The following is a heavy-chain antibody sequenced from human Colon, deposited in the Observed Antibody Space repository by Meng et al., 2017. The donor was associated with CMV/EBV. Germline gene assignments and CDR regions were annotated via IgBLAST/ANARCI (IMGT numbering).Heavy chain of an antibody. CDR1: GFALSDDY. CDR3: ARDISLWFGELTKYGLDV. V-gene: IGHV3-11*01. J-gene: IGHJ6*02. CDR2: ITHSGANK. D-gene: IGHD3-10*01. Sequence: GEALKTSLAASGFALSDDYMGWTRQAPGQGLEWVSYITHSGANKFYADSVKGQFTISRDNANSSMFLQMNSLRAEDTAVYYCARDISLWFGELTKYGLDVWGQGTTVTVSS.